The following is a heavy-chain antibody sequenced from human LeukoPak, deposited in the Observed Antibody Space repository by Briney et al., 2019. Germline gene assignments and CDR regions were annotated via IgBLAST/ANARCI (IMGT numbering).Heavy chain of an antibody. D-gene: IGHD6-19*01. CDR2: INIDGSSG. Sequence: GGSLRLSCAASGFTFRSYWMHWVRQAPGKGLVWVSRINIDGSSGSYADSVEGRFTISRDNAKNSLYLQMNSLRAEDTALYYCAKDISSGWSWGQGTLVTVSS. CDR1: GFTFRSYW. V-gene: IGHV3-74*01. J-gene: IGHJ5*02. CDR3: AKDISSGWS.